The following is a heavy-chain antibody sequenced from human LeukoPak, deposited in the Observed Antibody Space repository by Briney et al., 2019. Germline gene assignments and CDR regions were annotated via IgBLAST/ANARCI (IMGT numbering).Heavy chain of an antibody. CDR3: ARGCSSTSCYSEYFQH. V-gene: IGHV1-8*01. D-gene: IGHD2-2*01. J-gene: IGHJ1*01. CDR1: GYTFTSYD. CDR2: MNPNSGNT. Sequence: ASVKVSCKASGYTFTSYDINWVRQATGQGLEWMGWMNPNSGNTGYAQKFQGRVTMTRNTSISTAYMELSSLRSEDTAVYYCARGCSSTSCYSEYFQHWGQGTLVTVSS.